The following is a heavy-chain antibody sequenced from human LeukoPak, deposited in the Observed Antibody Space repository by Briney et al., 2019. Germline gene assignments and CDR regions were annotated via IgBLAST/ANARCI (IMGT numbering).Heavy chain of an antibody. D-gene: IGHD3-22*01. Sequence: ASVKVSCMASGYTFTSYGISWVRQAPGQGLEWMGWISAYNGNTNYAQKLQGRVTMTTDTSTSTAHMELRSLRSDDTAVYYCARFGDSSGYYYDPLDYWGQGTLVTVSS. CDR3: ARFGDSSGYYYDPLDY. CDR2: ISAYNGNT. J-gene: IGHJ4*02. CDR1: GYTFTSYG. V-gene: IGHV1-18*01.